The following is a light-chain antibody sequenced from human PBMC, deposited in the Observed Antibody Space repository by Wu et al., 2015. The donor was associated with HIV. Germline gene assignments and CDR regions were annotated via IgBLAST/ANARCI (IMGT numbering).Light chain of an antibody. V-gene: IGKV3-15*01. CDR1: QSVDSN. CDR2: SAS. J-gene: IGKJ1*01. Sequence: EIVMTQSPATLSVSPGERATLSCRASQSVDSNIAWYQQKRGQAPRLLIYSASTRATGIPARFGGSGSGTEFTLTINSMKSEDSAVYYCQQYNNWPPRGTFGQGTKVEIK. CDR3: QQYNNWPPRGT.